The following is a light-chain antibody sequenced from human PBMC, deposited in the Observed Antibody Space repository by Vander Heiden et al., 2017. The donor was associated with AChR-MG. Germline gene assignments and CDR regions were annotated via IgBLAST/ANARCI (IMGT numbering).Light chain of an antibody. V-gene: IGKV1-9*01. J-gene: IGKJ4*01. CDR1: QGISSY. CDR2: AAS. Sequence: DIQLTQSPFFLSASVGDRVTITCRASQGISSYLAWYQQKPGKAPKLLIYAASTLQSGVPSRFSGSGYGTEFTLTISSRQPEDFAAYYCQHLNNYPALTFGGRTKVEIK. CDR3: QHLNNYPALT.